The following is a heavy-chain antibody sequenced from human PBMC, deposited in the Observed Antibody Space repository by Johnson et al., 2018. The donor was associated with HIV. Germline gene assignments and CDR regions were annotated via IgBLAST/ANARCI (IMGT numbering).Heavy chain of an antibody. CDR3: AKEGVAGADAFDI. D-gene: IGHD6-19*01. Sequence: QVQLVESGGGVVQPGWSLRLSCAASGFTFSSYGMHWVRQAPGKGLEWVAFIRYDGSNKYYADSVKGRFTISRDNSKNTLYLQMNSLRAEDTAVYYCAKEGVAGADAFDIWGQGTMVTVSS. J-gene: IGHJ3*02. V-gene: IGHV3-30*02. CDR1: GFTFSSYG. CDR2: IRYDGSNK.